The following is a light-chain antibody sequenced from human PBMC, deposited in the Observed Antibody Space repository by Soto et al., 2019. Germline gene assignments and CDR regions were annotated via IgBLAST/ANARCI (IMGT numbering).Light chain of an antibody. V-gene: IGKV3-20*01. Sequence: EIVLTQSPGTLSLSPGERATLSCRASQSVSSNYLAWYQQKPGQAPRLLIYGASSRATGIPDRFSGSGSGTDFTLTISSLEPEDFAVYYCQHYDRSAYTFGQGTTLEIK. CDR2: GAS. CDR1: QSVSSNY. J-gene: IGKJ2*01. CDR3: QHYDRSAYT.